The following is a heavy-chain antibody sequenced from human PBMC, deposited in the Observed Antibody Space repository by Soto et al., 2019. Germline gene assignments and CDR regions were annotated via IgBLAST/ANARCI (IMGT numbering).Heavy chain of an antibody. CDR3: ARDREGVIRKRYYYYMDV. CDR2: TRNKANSYTT. V-gene: IGHV3-72*01. J-gene: IGHJ6*03. CDR1: GFTFSDHY. D-gene: IGHD3-10*01. Sequence: GGSLRLSCAASGFTFSDHYMDWVRQAPGKGLEWVGRTRNKANSYTTEYAASVKGRFTISRDDSKNSLYLQMNSLKTEATAVYYCARDREGVIRKRYYYYMDVWGKGTTVTVSS.